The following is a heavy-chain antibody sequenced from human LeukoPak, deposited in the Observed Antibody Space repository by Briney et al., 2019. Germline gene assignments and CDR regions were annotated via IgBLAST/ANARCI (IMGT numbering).Heavy chain of an antibody. CDR3: ASSVELAYANWFDP. Sequence: GGSLRLSCAASGFTFSSLSMNWVRQAPGKGLEWVSSISSSSTYIYFADSVKGRFTISRDNAKNSLFLQMNSLRAEDTAVYYCASSVELAYANWFDPWGQGALVTVSS. D-gene: IGHD1-26*01. J-gene: IGHJ5*02. CDR1: GFTFSSLS. V-gene: IGHV3-21*01. CDR2: ISSSSTYI.